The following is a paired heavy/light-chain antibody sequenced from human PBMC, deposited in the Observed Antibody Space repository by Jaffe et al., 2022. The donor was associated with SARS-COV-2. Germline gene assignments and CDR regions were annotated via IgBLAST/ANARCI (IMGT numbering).Light chain of an antibody. CDR3: HQSSSLPQT. Sequence: EIVLTQSPDFQSVTPKEKVTITCRASQSIGSSLHWYQQKPDQSPKLLIKYASQSFSGVPSRFSGSGSGTDFTLTINSLEAEDAATYYCHQSSSLPQTFGGGTKVEIK. CDR2: YAS. V-gene: IGKV6-21*01. J-gene: IGKJ4*01. CDR1: QSIGSS.
Heavy chain of an antibody. CDR3: ARDGRGYYDFWSGYYSAGEIDY. D-gene: IGHD3-3*01. V-gene: IGHV3-33*01. J-gene: IGHJ4*02. CDR2: IWYDGSNK. Sequence: QVQLVESGGGVVQPGRSLRLSCAASGFTFSSYGMHWVRQAPGKGLEWVAVIWYDGSNKYYADSVKGRFTISRDNSKNTLYLQMNSLRAEDTAVYYCARDGRGYYDFWSGYYSAGEIDYWGQGTLVTVSS. CDR1: GFTFSSYG.